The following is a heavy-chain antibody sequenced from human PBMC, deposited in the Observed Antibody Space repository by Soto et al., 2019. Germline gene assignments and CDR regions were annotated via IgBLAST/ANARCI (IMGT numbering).Heavy chain of an antibody. J-gene: IGHJ4*02. D-gene: IGHD3-16*01. CDR3: ARWGTTGGFDL. CDR2: TSYDGNNK. V-gene: IGHV3-30*19. Sequence: QLQLVESGGGVVQPGTSLRLSCAASGFRFKSFVMHWVRQAPGKGLDWVAFTSYDGNNKDYGDSVKGRFTVSRDNSQNTLHLQMDFLRPEDTAIYYCARWGTTGGFDLWGQGNLVSVSS. CDR1: GFRFKSFV.